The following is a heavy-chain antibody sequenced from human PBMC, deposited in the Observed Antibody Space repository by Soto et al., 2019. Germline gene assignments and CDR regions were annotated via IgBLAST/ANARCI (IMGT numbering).Heavy chain of an antibody. D-gene: IGHD3-9*01. CDR1: GDSVSSNSAA. V-gene: IGHV6-1*01. CDR2: TYYRSKWYN. Sequence: SQTLSLTCAISGDSVSSNSAAWNWIRQSPSRGLEWLGRTYYRSKWYNDHAVSVNSRITLNPDTSKNQFSLQLNSVTPEDTAVYCCARDVPYYDILTGYYHYYGMDVWGQGTTVT. CDR3: ARDVPYYDILTGYYHYYGMDV. J-gene: IGHJ6*02.